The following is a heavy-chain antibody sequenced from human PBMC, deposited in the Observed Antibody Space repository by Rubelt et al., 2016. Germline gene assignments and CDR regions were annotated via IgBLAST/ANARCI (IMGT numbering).Heavy chain of an antibody. CDR1: GGSFSGYY. CDR2: LHCSGSH. J-gene: IGHJ4*02. D-gene: IGHD5-24*01. CDR3: ARHEVEMATIRVFPFDY. V-gene: IGHV4-34*01. Sequence: QVQLQQWGAGRLKPSETLSLTCAVYGGSFSGYYWSWIRQNPGTGREWIGRLHCSGSHKYNPSPMGADTYSVEPSRNQFPLKRSCVPAAVTAVYYWARHEVEMATIRVFPFDYWGQGTLVTVSS.